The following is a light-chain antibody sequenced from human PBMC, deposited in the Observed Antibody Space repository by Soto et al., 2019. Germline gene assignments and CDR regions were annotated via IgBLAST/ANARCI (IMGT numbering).Light chain of an antibody. J-gene: IGKJ1*01. V-gene: IGKV3-15*01. CDR1: QSVSSN. CDR2: GAS. CDR3: QQYNNWPPWT. Sequence: EIVMTQSPATLSVSPGERATLSCRASQSVSSNLAGYQQKPCQAPRLLIYGASTRATGIPARFSGSGSGTEFTLTISSLQSEDFAVYYCQQYNNWPPWTFGQGTKVEIK.